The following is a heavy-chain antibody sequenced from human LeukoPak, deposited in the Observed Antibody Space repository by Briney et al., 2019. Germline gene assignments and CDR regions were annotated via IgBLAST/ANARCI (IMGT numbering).Heavy chain of an antibody. D-gene: IGHD2-2*02. V-gene: IGHV4-59*01. CDR1: GGSISSYY. CDR2: IYYSGST. J-gene: IGHJ6*03. Sequence: PSETLSLTCTVSGGSISSYYWSWIRQPPGKGLEWVGYIYYSGSTNYNPSLTSRVTISVDTSKNQFSLKLSSVTAADTAVYYCAREGVVVVPAAIHLYYYYYMDVWGKGTTVTVSS. CDR3: AREGVVVVPAAIHLYYYYYMDV.